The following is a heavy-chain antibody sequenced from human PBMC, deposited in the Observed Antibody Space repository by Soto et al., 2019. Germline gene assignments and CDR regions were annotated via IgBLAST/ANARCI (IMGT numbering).Heavy chain of an antibody. CDR2: INPSGGST. V-gene: IGHV1-46*01. Sequence: QVQLVQSGAEVKKPGASVKVSCKASGYIFTNHYIHWVRQAPGQGLEWMGIINPSGGSTNYLQKFQGRVTMTRDTSTSTVYMEMSSLRSEDTAVYFCARADYYDSSGFYYDYWGQGTLVTVSS. J-gene: IGHJ4*02. CDR3: ARADYYDSSGFYYDY. D-gene: IGHD3-22*01. CDR1: GYIFTNHY.